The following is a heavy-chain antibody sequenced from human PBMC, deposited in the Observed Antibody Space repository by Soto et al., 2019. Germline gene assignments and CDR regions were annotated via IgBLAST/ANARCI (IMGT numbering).Heavy chain of an antibody. D-gene: IGHD3-10*01. Sequence: EVQLVESGGGLIQPGGSLRLSCAASGFIVTSNYMSWVRQAPGKRLEWVSVIYSDGTTNYAESVKGRFTISRDNSKNTVYLQMNSRRAEDTAVYYCAKGGPGASSGLFEYWGQGNLFTVSS. CDR3: AKGGPGASSGLFEY. CDR2: IYSDGTT. J-gene: IGHJ4*02. V-gene: IGHV3-53*01. CDR1: GFIVTSNY.